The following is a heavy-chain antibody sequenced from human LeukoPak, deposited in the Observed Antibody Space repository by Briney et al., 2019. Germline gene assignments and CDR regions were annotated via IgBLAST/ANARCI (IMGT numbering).Heavy chain of an antibody. CDR1: GGSFSGYY. V-gene: IGHV4-34*01. CDR2: INHSGST. CDR3: ARHARGYGYGYVEYYYYYMDV. D-gene: IGHD5-18*01. J-gene: IGHJ6*03. Sequence: PSETLSLTCAVYGGSFSGYYWSWIRQPPGKGLEWIGEINHSGSTNYNPSLKSRVTISVDTSKNQFSLKLSSVTAADTAVYYCARHARGYGYGYVEYYYYYMDVWGKGTTVTVSS.